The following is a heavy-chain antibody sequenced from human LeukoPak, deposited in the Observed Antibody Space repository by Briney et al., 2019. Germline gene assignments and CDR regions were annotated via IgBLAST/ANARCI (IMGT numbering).Heavy chain of an antibody. CDR2: IYHSGST. CDR3: AREDCSSTSCSFDY. Sequence: SSETLSLTCAVSGGSISSGGYSWSWIRQPPGKGLEWIGYIYHSGSTYYNPSLKSRVTISVDRSKNQLSLKLSSVTAADTAVYYCAREDCSSTSCSFDYWGQGTLVTVSS. D-gene: IGHD2-2*01. CDR1: GGSISSGGYS. J-gene: IGHJ4*02. V-gene: IGHV4-30-2*01.